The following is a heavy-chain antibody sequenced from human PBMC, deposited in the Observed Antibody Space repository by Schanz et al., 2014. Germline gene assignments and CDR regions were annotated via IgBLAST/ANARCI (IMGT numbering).Heavy chain of an antibody. J-gene: IGHJ5*02. Sequence: EVQLVESGGGLVQPGGSLRLSCAASGFTFRDYYMSWIRQAPGKGLEWVSALSGSGGSTYYADSVKGRFTISRDNSKNTLYLHMNTLRSDDTAVYYCAKAEYDILTDSYSRLDPWGQGTLVTVSS. CDR2: LSGSGGST. D-gene: IGHD3-9*01. V-gene: IGHV3-23*04. CDR3: AKAEYDILTDSYSRLDP. CDR1: GFTFRDYY.